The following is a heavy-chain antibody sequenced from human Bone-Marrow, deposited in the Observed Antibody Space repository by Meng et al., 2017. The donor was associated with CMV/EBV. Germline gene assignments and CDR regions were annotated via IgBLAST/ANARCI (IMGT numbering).Heavy chain of an antibody. V-gene: IGHV3-7*01. D-gene: IGHD2-2*01. CDR3: ARVSAYCSITSRYWN. Sequence: GGSLRLSCAASGFTFSSYWMSWVRQAPGKGLEWVANIKQDGSEKYYVGSVKGRFTISRDNAKSSLYLQMNSLRVEDTAVYYCARVSAYCSITSRYWNWGQGTLVTVSS. J-gene: IGHJ4*02. CDR1: GFTFSSYW. CDR2: IKQDGSEK.